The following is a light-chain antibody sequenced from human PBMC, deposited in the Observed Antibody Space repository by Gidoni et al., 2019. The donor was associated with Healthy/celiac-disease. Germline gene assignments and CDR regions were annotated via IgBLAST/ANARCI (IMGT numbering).Light chain of an antibody. Sequence: SYELTQPPSVYVSPGQTARITCSGDALPKQYAYWYQQKPGPAPVLVIYRDSERPSGIPERFSGSSSGTTVTLTISGVQAEDEADYYCQSADSSGTYRVFGGGTKLTVL. CDR1: ALPKQY. V-gene: IGLV3-25*03. CDR3: QSADSSGTYRV. CDR2: RDS. J-gene: IGLJ2*01.